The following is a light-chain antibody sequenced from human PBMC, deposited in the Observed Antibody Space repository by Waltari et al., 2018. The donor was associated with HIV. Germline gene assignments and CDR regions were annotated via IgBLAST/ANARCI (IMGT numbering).Light chain of an antibody. V-gene: IGKV2D-29*02. Sequence: DIVMTQTPPSLSVTPGQPASISCNSSQSLKHTDVKTYLSWYLQRPGQSPQDLLYEVSNRFTRVPDRFRGSGSGTHFTLKIARGAGEEVGSYYCMQSLHLLYTFGQGTTLEIK. CDR1: QSLKHTDVKTY. J-gene: IGKJ2*01. CDR3: MQSLHLLYT. CDR2: EVS.